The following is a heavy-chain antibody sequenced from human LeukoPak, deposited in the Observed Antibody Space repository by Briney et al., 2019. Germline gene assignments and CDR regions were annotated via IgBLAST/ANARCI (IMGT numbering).Heavy chain of an antibody. J-gene: IGHJ4*02. D-gene: IGHD5-12*01. CDR2: IWYDGSNK. Sequence: PGGSLRLSCAASGFTFSSYGMHWVRQAPGKGLEWVAVIWYDGSNKYYADSVKGRFTISRDNSKNTLYLQMNSLRAEDTAVYYCAKSAGLRYFDYWGQGTLVTVSS. V-gene: IGHV3-33*06. CDR3: AKSAGLRYFDY. CDR1: GFTFSSYG.